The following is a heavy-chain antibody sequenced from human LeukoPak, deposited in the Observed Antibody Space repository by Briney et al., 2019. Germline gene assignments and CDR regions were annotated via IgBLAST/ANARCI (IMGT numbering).Heavy chain of an antibody. CDR3: ARGRFLDAFDI. J-gene: IGHJ3*02. CDR1: GGSISSYY. D-gene: IGHD3-3*01. Sequence: KPSETLSLTCTVSGGSISSYYWSWIRQPPGKGLEWIGYIYYSGSTKYKPSLKSRVIISVDTSKNQYSLKLSSVTAADTAVYYCARGRFLDAFDIWGQGTMVTVSS. CDR2: IYYSGST. V-gene: IGHV4-59*01.